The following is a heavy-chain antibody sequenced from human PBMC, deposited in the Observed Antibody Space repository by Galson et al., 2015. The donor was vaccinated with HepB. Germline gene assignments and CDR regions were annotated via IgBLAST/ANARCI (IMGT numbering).Heavy chain of an antibody. V-gene: IGHV6-1*01. CDR1: GDSVSSNSAS. CDR2: TYYRSKWYN. J-gene: IGHJ4*02. Sequence: CAISGDSVSSNSASWNWIRQSPSRGLEWLGRTYYRSKWYNDYAVSVKGQITINPDTSKNQFSLQLKSVTPEDTAVYYCASQDGHIWGQGTLVTVSA. CDR3: ASQDGHI. D-gene: IGHD4-17*01.